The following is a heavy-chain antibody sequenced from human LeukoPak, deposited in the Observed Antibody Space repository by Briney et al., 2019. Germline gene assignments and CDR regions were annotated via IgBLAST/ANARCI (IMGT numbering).Heavy chain of an antibody. Sequence: PGGSLRLSCQASGFSFNDYIMSWVRQAPGKGLEWVANINQDESEKYYVDSVKGRFTISRDNAKNSLYLQMNSLRAEDTAVYYCARSSGGSSQLKYYFDYWGQGTLVTVSS. D-gene: IGHD2-15*01. V-gene: IGHV3-7*01. CDR1: GFSFNDYI. CDR2: INQDESEK. J-gene: IGHJ4*02. CDR3: ARSSGGSSQLKYYFDY.